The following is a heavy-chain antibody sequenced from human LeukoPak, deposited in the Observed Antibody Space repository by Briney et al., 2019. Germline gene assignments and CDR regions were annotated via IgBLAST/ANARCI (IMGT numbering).Heavy chain of an antibody. D-gene: IGHD3-22*01. Sequence: GASVKVSCKASGYTFPSYFMHWVRQAPGQGLEWMGIINPTGGSTTYAQKFQGRVTMTRDTSTSTVYMELSSLRSDDTAVYYCARARYYYDSSGYYSDYYYYGMDVWGQGTTVTVSS. CDR3: ARARYYYDSSGYYSDYYYYGMDV. CDR2: INPTGGST. J-gene: IGHJ6*02. V-gene: IGHV1-46*01. CDR1: GYTFPSYF.